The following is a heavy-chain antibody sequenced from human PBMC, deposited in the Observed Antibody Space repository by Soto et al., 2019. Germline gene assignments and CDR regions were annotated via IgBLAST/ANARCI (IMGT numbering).Heavy chain of an antibody. D-gene: IGHD3-3*01. CDR1: GFTFSSYT. J-gene: IGHJ4*02. V-gene: IGHV3-21*01. CDR3: ARDPSGAHPGFDY. Sequence: GGSLRLSCAASGFTFSSYTMNWVRQAPGKGLEWVSAISGSGAYIYYGDSLKGRFTISRDNAKNSVYLQINSLRAEDTAVYYCARDPSGAHPGFDYWGQGTLVTVSS. CDR2: ISGSGAYI.